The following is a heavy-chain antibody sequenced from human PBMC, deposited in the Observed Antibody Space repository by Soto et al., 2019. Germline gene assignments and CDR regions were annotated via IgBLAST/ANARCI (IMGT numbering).Heavy chain of an antibody. V-gene: IGHV4-30-4*01. Sequence: QVQLQESGPGLVKPSQTLSLTCTVSGGSISSGDYYWSWIRQPPGKGLEWIGYIYYSGSTYYNPSLKSRVTISVDTSKNQFSLKLSSVTAADTAVYYCARDTVITVGYYYYYYGMDVWGQGTTVTVSS. CDR2: IYYSGST. D-gene: IGHD4-4*01. CDR3: ARDTVITVGYYYYYYGMDV. J-gene: IGHJ6*02. CDR1: GGSISSGDYY.